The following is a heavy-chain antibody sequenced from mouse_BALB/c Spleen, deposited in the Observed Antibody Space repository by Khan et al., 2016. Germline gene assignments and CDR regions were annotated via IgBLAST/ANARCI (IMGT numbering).Heavy chain of an antibody. Sequence: EVQLQESGPGLVKPSQSLSLTCTVTGYSITSDYAWNWIRQFPGNKLEWMGYIDSSGSTTYNPSLKSRVSITRDTSKNQIFLQLNSVTTEDTATYYCATPDYLLVYWGQGTLVTVSA. J-gene: IGHJ3*01. CDR3: ATPDYLLVY. CDR2: IDSSGST. CDR1: GYSITSDYA. V-gene: IGHV3-2*02. D-gene: IGHD2-13*01.